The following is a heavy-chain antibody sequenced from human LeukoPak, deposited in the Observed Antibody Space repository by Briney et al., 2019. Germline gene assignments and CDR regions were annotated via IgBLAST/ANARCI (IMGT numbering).Heavy chain of an antibody. Sequence: SETLSLTCTVSGGSISNGSYYWSWIRQPAGKGLEWIGRIYTSGSTNYNPSLKSRVTISVDTSKNQFSLKLSSVTAADTAVYYCARGFGVVVAAIDYWGQGTLVTASS. D-gene: IGHD2-15*01. CDR3: ARGFGVVVAAIDY. J-gene: IGHJ4*02. CDR2: IYTSGST. CDR1: GGSISNGSYY. V-gene: IGHV4-61*02.